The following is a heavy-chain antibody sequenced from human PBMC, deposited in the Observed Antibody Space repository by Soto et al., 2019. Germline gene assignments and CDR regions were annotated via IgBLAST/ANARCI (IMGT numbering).Heavy chain of an antibody. Sequence: PSETLSLTCTVSGDSITHYYWSWIRQPPGARLERIGYIYYTGSTTCNPSLESRVTMSVDTSKNQFSLKLSSVNAADTAVYYCAKYRRTEEEGFTLDPWGRGTLVTVSS. CDR3: AKYRRTEEEGFTLDP. CDR1: GDSITHYY. CDR2: IYYTGST. V-gene: IGHV4-59*01. J-gene: IGHJ5*02. D-gene: IGHD2-2*01.